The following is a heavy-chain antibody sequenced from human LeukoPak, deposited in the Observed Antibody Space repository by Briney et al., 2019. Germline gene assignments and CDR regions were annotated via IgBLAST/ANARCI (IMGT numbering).Heavy chain of an antibody. Sequence: GGSLRLSCAASGFTFNNYGMHWVRQAPGKGLEWVAVVSYDGRNIHYPDSVKGRFTISRDISTDTLWLQMDSLRTEDTAVYYCAKGPLRGTAAAIDYWGQGTLVTVSS. CDR3: AKGPLRGTAAAIDY. V-gene: IGHV3-30*18. J-gene: IGHJ4*02. D-gene: IGHD2-2*01. CDR1: GFTFNNYG. CDR2: VSYDGRNI.